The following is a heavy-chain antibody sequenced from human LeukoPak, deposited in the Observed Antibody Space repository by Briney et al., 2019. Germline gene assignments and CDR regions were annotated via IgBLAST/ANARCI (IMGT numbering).Heavy chain of an antibody. CDR2: IYYSGST. Sequence: SETLSLTCTVSGGSLSTYYWSWIRQPPGKGLEWIGYIYYSGSTKYNLSLKSRVTISVDTSKNQFSLKLSSVTAADTAVYYCARVHRYCSGGSCYLFDYWGQGTLVTVSS. CDR1: GGSLSTYY. CDR3: ARVHRYCSGGSCYLFDY. V-gene: IGHV4-59*01. J-gene: IGHJ4*02. D-gene: IGHD2-15*01.